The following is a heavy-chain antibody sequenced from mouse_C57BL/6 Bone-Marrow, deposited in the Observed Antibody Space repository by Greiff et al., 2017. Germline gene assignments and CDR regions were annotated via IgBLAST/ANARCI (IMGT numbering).Heavy chain of an antibody. V-gene: IGHV2-2*01. CDR1: GFSLTSYG. CDR3: ASITTVKDYAMDY. J-gene: IGHJ4*01. CDR2: IWSGGST. D-gene: IGHD1-1*01. Sequence: VQLQQSGPGLVQPSQSLSITCTVSGFSLTSYGVHWVRQSPGKGLEWLGVIWSGGSTDYNAAFISRLSISKDNSKSHVFFKMNSLQADDTAIYYCASITTVKDYAMDYGGQGTSVTVPS.